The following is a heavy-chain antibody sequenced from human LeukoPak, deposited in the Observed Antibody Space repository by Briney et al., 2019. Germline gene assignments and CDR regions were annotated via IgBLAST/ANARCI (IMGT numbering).Heavy chain of an antibody. CDR3: AKGGRGYDILTGYFSSYYYYYMDV. Sequence: GGSLRLSCAASGFTFSDYYMSWIRQAPGKGLEWVSYISSSGSTIYYADSVKGRFTISRDNAKNSLYLQMNSLRAEDTAVYYCAKGGRGYDILTGYFSSYYYYYMDVWGKGTTVTISS. J-gene: IGHJ6*03. CDR2: ISSSGSTI. V-gene: IGHV3-11*01. CDR1: GFTFSDYY. D-gene: IGHD3-9*01.